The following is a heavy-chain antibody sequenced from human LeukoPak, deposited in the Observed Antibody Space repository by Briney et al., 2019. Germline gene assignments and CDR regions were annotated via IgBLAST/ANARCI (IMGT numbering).Heavy chain of an antibody. CDR3: ARGVAPQRNYYYYMDV. J-gene: IGHJ6*03. V-gene: IGHV4-34*01. CDR1: GGSFSDFY. D-gene: IGHD2-15*01. Sequence: PSETLSLTCAVYGGSFSDFYWKSIRQPPGKGLEWIGEINHNGSTNYNPSRKSRVTISVDTSKNQFSLKLSSVTAADTAVYFCARGVAPQRNYYYYMDVWGKGTTVTVSS. CDR2: INHNGST.